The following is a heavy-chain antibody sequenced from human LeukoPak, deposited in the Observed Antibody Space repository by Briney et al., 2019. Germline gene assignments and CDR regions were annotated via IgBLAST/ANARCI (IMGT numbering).Heavy chain of an antibody. Sequence: GESLKISCQASGYGFTSNWIGGVRHMPGKGLEWMGIINPRDSGSRYSPSFQGQVTFSADKSITTAYLQWSSLRASDTAMYFCARLILGNWGDGFDIWGQGTMVTVSS. V-gene: IGHV5-51*01. D-gene: IGHD7-27*01. CDR1: GYGFTSNW. J-gene: IGHJ3*02. CDR3: ARLILGNWGDGFDI. CDR2: INPRDSGS.